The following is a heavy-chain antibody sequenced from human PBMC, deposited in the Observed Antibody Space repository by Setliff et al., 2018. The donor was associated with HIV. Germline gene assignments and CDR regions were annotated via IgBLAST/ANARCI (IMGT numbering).Heavy chain of an antibody. D-gene: IGHD2-2*01. CDR3: ARQLSYAPSYFDY. CDR1: GGSISSGGYY. CDR2: IYYSGST. V-gene: IGHV4-39*01. J-gene: IGHJ4*02. Sequence: PSETLSLTCNVSGGSISSGGYYWSWIRQHPGKGLEWIGYIYYSGSTYYNPSLKSRVSIAVDTSKNQTSLRLSSVTVADTAVYYCARQLSYAPSYFDYWGQGTLVTVSS.